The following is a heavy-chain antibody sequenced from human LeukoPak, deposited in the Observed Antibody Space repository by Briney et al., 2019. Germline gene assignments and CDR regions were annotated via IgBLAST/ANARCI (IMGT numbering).Heavy chain of an antibody. Sequence: PGGSLRLSCIASGFTFSRYAMNWVRHAPGKGLEWVSYISRTNEIHAADSVKGRFTISRDDAKNSLYLQMNSPRVDDTAVYYCARDNNWAFDYWGQGTLVTVSS. CDR2: ISRTNEI. J-gene: IGHJ4*02. D-gene: IGHD1-1*01. CDR1: GFTFSRYA. CDR3: ARDNNWAFDY. V-gene: IGHV3-21*05.